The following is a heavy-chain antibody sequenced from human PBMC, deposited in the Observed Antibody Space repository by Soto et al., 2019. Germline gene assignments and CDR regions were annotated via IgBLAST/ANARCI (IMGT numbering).Heavy chain of an antibody. V-gene: IGHV3-23*01. CDR2: ISGSGGST. J-gene: IGHJ4*02. CDR3: AKSDVGSGYQRYYSDY. Sequence: GGSLRLSCAASGFTFSSYAMSWVRQAPGKGLEWVSAISGSGGSTYYADSVKGRFTIPRDNSKNTLYLQMNSLRAEDTAVYYCAKSDVGSGYQRYYSDYWGQGTLVTVSS. CDR1: GFTFSSYA. D-gene: IGHD3-22*01.